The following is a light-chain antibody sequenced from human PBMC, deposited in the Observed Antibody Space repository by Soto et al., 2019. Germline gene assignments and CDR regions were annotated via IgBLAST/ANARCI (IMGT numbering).Light chain of an antibody. CDR3: QQRSNWPPIT. CDR1: QSVSSY. V-gene: IGKV3-11*01. J-gene: IGKJ5*01. CDR2: DAS. Sequence: EIVLTQSPGTLSLSPGERATLCCRSSQSVSSYFAWYQQKPGQAPRLLIYDASNRATGIPARFSGSGSGTDFTLTISSQEPEDFAVYYCQQRSNWPPITFGQGTRLEI.